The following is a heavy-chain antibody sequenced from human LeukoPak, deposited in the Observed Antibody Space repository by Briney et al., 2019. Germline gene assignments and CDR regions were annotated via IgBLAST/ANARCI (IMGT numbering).Heavy chain of an antibody. Sequence: GGSLRLSCAASGFTFSDYYMHWIRQAPGKGLEWISSLSNSGDITYYVDSVKGRFSISRDNAKRSLYLQMRRLRAGDTAVYFCVRGGTFGVVTHLDVWGEGTTVTVSS. V-gene: IGHV3-11*04. CDR2: LSNSGDIT. CDR3: VRGGTFGVVTHLDV. J-gene: IGHJ6*04. D-gene: IGHD3-3*01. CDR1: GFTFSDYY.